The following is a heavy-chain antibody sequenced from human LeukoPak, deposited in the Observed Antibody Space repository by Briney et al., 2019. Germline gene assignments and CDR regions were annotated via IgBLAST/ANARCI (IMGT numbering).Heavy chain of an antibody. CDR1: GFPFSSFG. CDR3: VRLSGRAVAVPYYFDY. D-gene: IGHD6-19*01. J-gene: IGHJ4*02. V-gene: IGHV3-23*01. CDR2: ISGSGGSA. Sequence: GSLSLSCAASGFPFSSFGMSWVRKAPGKGLEWVSAISGSGGSAYYADSVKGRFTISRDNSKNTLYLQMNSLRAEDTAVYYCVRLSGRAVAVPYYFDYWGQGTLVTVSS.